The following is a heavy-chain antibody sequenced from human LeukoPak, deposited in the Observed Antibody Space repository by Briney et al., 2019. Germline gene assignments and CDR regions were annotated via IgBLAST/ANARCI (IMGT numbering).Heavy chain of an antibody. CDR2: ILHDGRSK. CDR1: GLTFSNHA. V-gene: IGHV3-30*04. CDR3: ARDRFVGYYDFWRGYYDDAFDI. Sequence: GGSLRLSCVGSGLTFSNHAWHWVRQVPGKGLEWVAVILHDGRSKYYADSVKGRFTISRDNSKNTLYLQMNSLRAEDTAVYYCARDRFVGYYDFWRGYYDDAFDIWGQGTMVTVSS. D-gene: IGHD3-3*01. J-gene: IGHJ3*02.